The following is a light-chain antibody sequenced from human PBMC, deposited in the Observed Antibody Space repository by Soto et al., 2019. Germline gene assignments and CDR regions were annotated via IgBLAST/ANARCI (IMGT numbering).Light chain of an antibody. J-gene: IGKJ1*01. CDR2: AAS. V-gene: IGKV1-5*01. CDR3: QQYNSFSKT. CDR1: QSIGYW. Sequence: DIQMTQSPSRRSASVGDRVTITCRASQSIGYWVAWSQQKPGKAPNLLIYAASTLETGVPSRFSGSGDGTEFTLTIASLQPDDSASYYCQQYNSFSKTFGRGTKVDIK.